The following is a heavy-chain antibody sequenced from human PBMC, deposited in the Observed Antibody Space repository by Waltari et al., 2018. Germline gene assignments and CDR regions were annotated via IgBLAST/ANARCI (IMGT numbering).Heavy chain of an antibody. CDR2: MYYSGST. CDR3: ARQDYYYVKGYFDL. V-gene: IGHV4-39*01. D-gene: IGHD3-22*01. J-gene: IGHJ2*01. CDR1: GGSIISAAYY. Sequence: QLQLQESGPGLVKPSETLSLTCVVSGGSIISAAYYWGWVRQPPGKGLEFIGIMYYSGSTYYNPSLKSRVTISVDTSQNQFSLRLSCVTAADTAVYYCARQDYYYVKGYFDLWGRGTLVTVSS.